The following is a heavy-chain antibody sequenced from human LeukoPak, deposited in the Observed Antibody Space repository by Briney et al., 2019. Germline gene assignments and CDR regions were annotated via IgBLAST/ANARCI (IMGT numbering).Heavy chain of an antibody. CDR1: GGTFSSYA. CDR2: IIPIFGTA. Sequence: SVKVSCKASGGTFSSYAISWVRQAPGQGLEWMGGIIPIFGTANYAQRFQGRVTITADESTSTAYMELSSLRSEDTAVYYCARSTLRFIAVAEGHYGMDVWGQGTTVTVSS. J-gene: IGHJ6*02. CDR3: ARSTLRFIAVAEGHYGMDV. V-gene: IGHV1-69*13. D-gene: IGHD6-19*01.